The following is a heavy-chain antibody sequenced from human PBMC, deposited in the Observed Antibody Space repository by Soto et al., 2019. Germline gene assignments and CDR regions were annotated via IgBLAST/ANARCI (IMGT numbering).Heavy chain of an antibody. D-gene: IGHD3-10*01. V-gene: IGHV3-48*04. CDR3: ARHYGSGSYYNDY. CDR1: GFTFSSYS. CDR2: ISSSSSTI. Sequence: GGSLRLSCAASGFTFSSYSMNWVRQAPGKGLEWVSYISSSSSTIYYADSVKGRFTISRDNAKNSLYLQMNSLRAEDTAVYYCARHYGSGSYYNDYWGQGTLVTVSS. J-gene: IGHJ4*02.